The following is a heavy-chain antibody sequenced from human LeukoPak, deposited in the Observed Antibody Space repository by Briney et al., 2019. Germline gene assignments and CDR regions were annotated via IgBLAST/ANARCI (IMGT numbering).Heavy chain of an antibody. Sequence: GGSLRLSCAASGLAVSRNYMNWVRQAPGKGLEWVAVISYDGSNKYYADSVKGRFTISRDNSKNTLYLQMNSLRAEDTAVYYCAREYRAFDYWGQGTLVTVSS. D-gene: IGHD1-1*01. V-gene: IGHV3-30-3*01. CDR3: AREYRAFDY. CDR1: GLAVSRNY. CDR2: ISYDGSNK. J-gene: IGHJ4*02.